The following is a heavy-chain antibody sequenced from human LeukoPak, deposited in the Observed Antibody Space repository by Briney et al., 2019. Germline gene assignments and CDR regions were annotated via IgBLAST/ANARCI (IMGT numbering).Heavy chain of an antibody. CDR1: GFTFSSYW. D-gene: IGHD3-22*01. CDR3: ASLWYYDSSGPRDWFDP. Sequence: GGSLRLSCAASGFTFSSYWMHWVRQAPGKGLVWVSRINSDGSSTSYADSVKGRFTISRDNAKNTLYLQMNSLRAEDTAVHYCASLWYYDSSGPRDWFDPWGQGTLVTVSS. J-gene: IGHJ5*02. V-gene: IGHV3-74*01. CDR2: INSDGSST.